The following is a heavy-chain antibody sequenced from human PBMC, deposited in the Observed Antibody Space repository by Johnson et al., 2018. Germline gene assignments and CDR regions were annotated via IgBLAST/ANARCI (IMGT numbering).Heavy chain of an antibody. CDR3: AKDAKWGQLVSYYYMDV. V-gene: IGHV3-30-3*01. D-gene: IGHD6-6*01. CDR2: ISYDGSNK. CDR1: GFTFSSYA. J-gene: IGHJ6*03. Sequence: QVQLVESGGGVVQPGRSXRLSCAASGFTFSSYAMHWVRQAPGKGLEWVAVISYDGSNKYYADSVKGRFPISRDNSKNTLYLQMNSLRAEDTAVYYCAKDAKWGQLVSYYYMDVWGKGTTVTVSS.